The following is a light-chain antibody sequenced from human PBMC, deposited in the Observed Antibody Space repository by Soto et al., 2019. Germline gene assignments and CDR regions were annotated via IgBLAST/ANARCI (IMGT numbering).Light chain of an antibody. J-gene: IGKJ5*01. V-gene: IGKV1-9*01. CDR1: QGISSY. CDR3: QQLNSYPT. CDR2: AAS. Sequence: DIQLTQSPSFLSASVGDRVTITCRASQGISSYLAWYQQKPGKAPKLLIYAASTLQSGVPSRFSGSGSGTEFTLTSSSLQPEDFATYYCQQLNSYPTVGQGTRLEIK.